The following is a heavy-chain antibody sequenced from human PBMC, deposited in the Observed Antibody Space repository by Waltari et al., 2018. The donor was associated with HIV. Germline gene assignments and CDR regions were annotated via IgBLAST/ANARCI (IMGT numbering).Heavy chain of an antibody. V-gene: IGHV4-39*01. CDR1: GGSISSSSYY. Sequence: QLQLQESGPGLVKPSETLSLTCTVSGGSISSSSYYWGWIRQPPGKGLEWIGSIYYSGSTYYNPSLKSRVTISVDTSKNQFSLKLSSVTAADTAVYYCARHEGMDHFDYWGQGTLVTVSS. CDR2: IYYSGST. CDR3: ARHEGMDHFDY. J-gene: IGHJ4*02. D-gene: IGHD2-8*01.